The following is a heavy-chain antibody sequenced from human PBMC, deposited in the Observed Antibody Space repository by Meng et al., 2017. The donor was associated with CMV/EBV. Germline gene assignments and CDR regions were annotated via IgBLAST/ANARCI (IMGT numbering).Heavy chain of an antibody. V-gene: IGHV4-34*01. CDR2: INHSGST. Sequence: SQTLSLTCAVYGGSFSGSYWSWIRQPPGKGLEWIGEINHSGSTYYNPSLKSRVTISVDTSKNQFSLKLSSVTAADTAVYYCAREVQGYCSSTSCLYYYGMDVWGQGTTVTVSS. CDR3: AREVQGYCSSTSCLYYYGMDV. D-gene: IGHD2-2*01. CDR1: GGSFSGSY. J-gene: IGHJ6*02.